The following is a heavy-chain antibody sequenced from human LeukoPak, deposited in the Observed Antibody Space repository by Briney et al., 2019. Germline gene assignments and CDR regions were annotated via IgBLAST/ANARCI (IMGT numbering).Heavy chain of an antibody. D-gene: IGHD3-22*01. J-gene: IGHJ5*02. V-gene: IGHV4-34*01. CDR3: ARDIGGSYYDSSGWLDP. CDR1: SGSFSGYY. Sequence: SETLSLTCAVYSGSFSGYYWSWIRQPPGKGLEWIGEINHSGSTNYNPSLKSRVTISVDTSKNQFSLKLSSVTAADTAVYYCARDIGGSYYDSSGWLDPWGQGTLVTVSS. CDR2: INHSGST.